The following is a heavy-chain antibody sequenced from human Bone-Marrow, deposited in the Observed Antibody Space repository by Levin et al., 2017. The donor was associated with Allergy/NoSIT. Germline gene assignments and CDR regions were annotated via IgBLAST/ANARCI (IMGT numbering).Heavy chain of an antibody. D-gene: IGHD3-10*01. CDR3: AKAPGDYYGSGSYGC. J-gene: IGHJ4*02. CDR1: GFTFSSYA. CDR2: ISGSGGST. V-gene: IGHV3-23*01. Sequence: QHGESLKISCAASGFTFSSYAMSWVRQAPGKGLEWVSAISGSGGSTYYADSVKGRFTISRDNSKNTLYLQMNSLRAEDTAVYYCAKAPGDYYGSGSYGCWGQGTLVTVSS.